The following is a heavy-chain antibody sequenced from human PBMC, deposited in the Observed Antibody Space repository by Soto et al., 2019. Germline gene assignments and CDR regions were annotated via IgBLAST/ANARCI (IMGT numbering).Heavy chain of an antibody. CDR1: GDSITRSGFY. J-gene: IGHJ4*02. Sequence: QLHLHESGPGLVKPSETLSLSCSVSGDSITRSGFYWAWIRRPPGKELEWIGSMYHTGSTYYTPSLQGRLTMSVDTSKSKVSLRLTSMTAADAGVYFCARVRGGDTHVFDFWGQGARVTVSS. CDR3: ARVRGGDTHVFDF. V-gene: IGHV4-39*01. CDR2: MYHTGST. D-gene: IGHD3-10*01.